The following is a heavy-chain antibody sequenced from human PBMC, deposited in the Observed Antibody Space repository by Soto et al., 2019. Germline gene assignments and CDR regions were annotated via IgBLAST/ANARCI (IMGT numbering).Heavy chain of an antibody. V-gene: IGHV3-9*01. J-gene: IGHJ6*01. D-gene: IGHD1-1*01. Sequence: EVQLVESGGGLVQPGRSLRLSCAASGFTFDDYAMHWVRQAPGKGLEWVSGISWNSGSIGYADSVKGRFTISRDNANNSLYLQMNSLRAEDTALYYCAKDSAGTTHYYYYYGMDVWGQGTTVTVAS. CDR1: GFTFDDYA. CDR2: ISWNSGSI. CDR3: AKDSAGTTHYYYYYGMDV.